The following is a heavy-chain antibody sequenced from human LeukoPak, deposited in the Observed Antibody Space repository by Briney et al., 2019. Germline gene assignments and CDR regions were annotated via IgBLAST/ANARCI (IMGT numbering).Heavy chain of an antibody. D-gene: IGHD6-19*01. CDR3: VEYSSGWYDY. CDR2: ISDNGGST. CDR1: GFTFSSYA. Sequence: GGSLRLSCSASGFTFSSYAIHWVRQAPGKGLEYVSAISDNGGSTYYADSVKGRFTISRDNSKNTLYLQMSSLRAEDTAVYYCVEYSSGWYDYWGQGTLVIVSS. J-gene: IGHJ4*02. V-gene: IGHV3-64D*06.